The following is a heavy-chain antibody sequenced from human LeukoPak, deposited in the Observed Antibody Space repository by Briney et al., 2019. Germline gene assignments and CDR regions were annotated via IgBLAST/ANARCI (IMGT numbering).Heavy chain of an antibody. Sequence: GASVKVSCKASGYTFTRYYMHWVRQAPGQGLEWMGIINPSGGSTSYAQKFQGRVTMTRDMSTSTVYMELSSLRSEDTAVYYCARDAYYYDSSGYITRENDAFDIWGQGTMVTVSS. CDR2: INPSGGST. V-gene: IGHV1-46*01. D-gene: IGHD3-22*01. CDR3: ARDAYYYDSSGYITRENDAFDI. CDR1: GYTFTRYY. J-gene: IGHJ3*02.